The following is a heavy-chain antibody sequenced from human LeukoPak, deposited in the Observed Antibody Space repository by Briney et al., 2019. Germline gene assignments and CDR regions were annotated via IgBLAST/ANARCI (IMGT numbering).Heavy chain of an antibody. Sequence: GGSLRLSCAASGLTFSSYWMSWVRQAPGKGLEWVANIKQDGSEKYYVDSVKGRFTISRDNAKNSLYLQMNSLRAEDTAVYYCARALVVPAVEGAWFDPWGQGTLVTVSS. D-gene: IGHD2-2*01. CDR1: GLTFSSYW. J-gene: IGHJ5*02. V-gene: IGHV3-7*01. CDR3: ARALVVPAVEGAWFDP. CDR2: IKQDGSEK.